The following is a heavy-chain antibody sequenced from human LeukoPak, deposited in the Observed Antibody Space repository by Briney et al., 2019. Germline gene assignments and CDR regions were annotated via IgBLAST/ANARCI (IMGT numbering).Heavy chain of an antibody. J-gene: IGHJ4*02. CDR3: ARTRTYLDY. CDR1: GGSISGYY. D-gene: IGHD1-7*01. CDR2: ISDTGTS. V-gene: IGHV4-59*01. Sequence: SETLSLTCIVSGGSISGYYWSWIRQPPGRGLEWIGYISDTGTSIYNPSLKNRLSMLVDTSRNHFYLNLTSVTAADTAIYYCARTRTYLDYWGQGALVTVSS.